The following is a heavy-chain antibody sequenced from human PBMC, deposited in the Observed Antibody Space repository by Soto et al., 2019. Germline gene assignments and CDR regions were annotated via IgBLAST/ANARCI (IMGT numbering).Heavy chain of an antibody. J-gene: IGHJ5*02. Sequence: GASVKVSCKVSGYTLTELSMHWVRQAPGKGLEWMGGFDPEDGETIYAQKFQGRVTMTEDTSTDTAYMELRSLRSEDTAVYYCATERDGAAVYRGYNWFDPWGQGTLVTVSS. CDR2: FDPEDGET. CDR3: ATERDGAAVYRGYNWFDP. V-gene: IGHV1-24*01. CDR1: GYTLTELS. D-gene: IGHD6-19*01.